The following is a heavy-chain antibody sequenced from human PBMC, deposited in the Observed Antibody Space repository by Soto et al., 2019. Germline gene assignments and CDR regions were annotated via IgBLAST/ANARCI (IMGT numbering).Heavy chain of an antibody. Sequence: SETLSLTCAVSGGSISSSNWWSWVRQPPGKGLEWIGEIYHSGSTNYNPSLKSRVTVSVDKSKNQFSLKLSSVTAADTAVYYCARVLQTSYYYYGMDVWGQGTTVTAP. J-gene: IGHJ6*02. D-gene: IGHD4-4*01. V-gene: IGHV4-4*02. CDR3: ARVLQTSYYYYGMDV. CDR2: IYHSGST. CDR1: GGSISSSNW.